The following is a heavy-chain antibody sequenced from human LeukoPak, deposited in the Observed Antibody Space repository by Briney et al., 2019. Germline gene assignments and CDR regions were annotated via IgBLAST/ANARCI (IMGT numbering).Heavy chain of an antibody. J-gene: IGHJ5*02. D-gene: IGHD4-17*01. CDR2: IYYSGST. Sequence: PSETLSLTCTVSGGSISSGGYYWSWIRQHPGRGLEWIGYIYYSGSTYYNPSLKSRVTISVDTSKNQFSLKLSSVTAADTAVYYCAREALDYGDYESNWFDPWGQGTLVTVS. CDR1: GGSISSGGYY. V-gene: IGHV4-31*03. CDR3: AREALDYGDYESNWFDP.